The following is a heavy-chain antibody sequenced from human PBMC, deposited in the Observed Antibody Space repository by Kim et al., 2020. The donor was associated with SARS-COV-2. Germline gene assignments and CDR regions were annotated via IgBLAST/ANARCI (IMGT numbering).Heavy chain of an antibody. Sequence: ADSVKGRFTGSGDNAKNSLFLQMNSLRDDDTAVYFCARDRGSRGWYWFDPWGQGTLVTVSS. CDR3: ARDRGSRGWYWFDP. J-gene: IGHJ5*02. V-gene: IGHV3-48*02. D-gene: IGHD6-19*01.